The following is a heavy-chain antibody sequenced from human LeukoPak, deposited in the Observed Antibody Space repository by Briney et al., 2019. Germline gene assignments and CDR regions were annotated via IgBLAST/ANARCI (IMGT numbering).Heavy chain of an antibody. CDR2: IYYSGTT. CDR3: ARARWAAGTVDY. V-gene: IGHV4-39*07. D-gene: IGHD6-13*01. CDR1: GGSISSYY. J-gene: IGHJ4*02. Sequence: SETLSLTCTVSGGSISSYYWGWIRQPPGKGLEWIGSIYYSGTTYYNPSLKSRVTISVDTSKNQFSLKLSSVTAADTAVYHCARARWAAGTVDYWGQGTLVTVSS.